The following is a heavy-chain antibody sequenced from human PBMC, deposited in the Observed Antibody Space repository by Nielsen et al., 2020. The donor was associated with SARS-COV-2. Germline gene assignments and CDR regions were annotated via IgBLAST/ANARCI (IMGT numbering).Heavy chain of an antibody. CDR2: ISYDGSNK. J-gene: IGHJ4*02. CDR1: GFTFSSYG. Sequence: GGPLRLSCAASGFTFSSYGMHWVRQAPGKGLEWVAVISYDGSNKYYADSVKGRFTISRDNSKNTLYLQMNSLRAEDTAVYYCAKDRSRAYNWNALGYWGQGTLVTVSS. CDR3: AKDRSRAYNWNALGY. V-gene: IGHV3-30*18. D-gene: IGHD1-1*01.